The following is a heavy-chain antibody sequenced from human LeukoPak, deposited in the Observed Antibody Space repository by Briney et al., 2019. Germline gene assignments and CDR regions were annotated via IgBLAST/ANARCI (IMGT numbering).Heavy chain of an antibody. CDR1: GFSSGFTFNNYA. J-gene: IGHJ5*02. CDR2: ISGNGGST. D-gene: IGHD2-15*01. CDR3: ARVVGVVAAASYNWFDP. V-gene: IGHV3-64*01. Sequence: GGSLRLSCAASGFSSGFTFNNYAMHWVRQAPGKGLEYVSGISGNGGSTYYANSVKGRFTISRDNSKNTLYLQMDSLRAEDMAVYYCARVVGVVAAASYNWFDPWGQGTLVTVSS.